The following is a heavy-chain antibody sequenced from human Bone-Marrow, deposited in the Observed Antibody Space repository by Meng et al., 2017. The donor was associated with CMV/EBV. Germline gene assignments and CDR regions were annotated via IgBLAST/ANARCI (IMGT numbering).Heavy chain of an antibody. Sequence: GESLKISCAASGFTFDDYTMHWVRQAPGKGLEWVSLISWDGGSTYYADSVKGRFTISRDNSKNTLYLQMNSLRAEDTAVYYCARVVPAARGEDVWGQGTTVTVSS. D-gene: IGHD2-2*01. V-gene: IGHV3-43*01. J-gene: IGHJ6*02. CDR3: ARVVPAARGEDV. CDR2: ISWDGGST. CDR1: GFTFDDYT.